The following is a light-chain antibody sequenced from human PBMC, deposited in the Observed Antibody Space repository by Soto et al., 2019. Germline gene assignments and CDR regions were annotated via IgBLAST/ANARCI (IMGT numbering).Light chain of an antibody. Sequence: EMVLTQSPGTLSLSPGSRATLSCRASQSVSSNSLAWYQQKPGQAPRLLIYDASTRATGIPDKFSGSGSGTDFTLTISGLEPEDFAVYYCQHYGSSPLTFVGGTKVDI. V-gene: IGKV3-20*01. J-gene: IGKJ4*01. CDR2: DAS. CDR1: QSVSSNS. CDR3: QHYGSSPLT.